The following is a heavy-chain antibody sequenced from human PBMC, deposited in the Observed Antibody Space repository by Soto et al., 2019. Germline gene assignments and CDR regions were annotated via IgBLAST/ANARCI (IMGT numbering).Heavy chain of an antibody. Sequence: PGGSLRLSCAASGFSFRSYWMDWVRQAPGKGLVWVSHINNEGTRTNYADSVKGRFTISRDNAKNTVILQMNSLNAEDTAVYYCARARTYGSGSYHLDYWGLGTLVTVSS. CDR1: GFSFRSYW. CDR2: INNEGTRT. CDR3: ARARTYGSGSYHLDY. D-gene: IGHD3-10*01. V-gene: IGHV3-74*01. J-gene: IGHJ4*02.